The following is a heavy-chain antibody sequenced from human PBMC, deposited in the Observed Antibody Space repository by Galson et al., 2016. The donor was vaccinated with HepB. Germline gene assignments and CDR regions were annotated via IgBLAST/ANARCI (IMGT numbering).Heavy chain of an antibody. J-gene: IGHJ5*02. CDR2: IYHTGTS. CDR1: GASISDSNW. V-gene: IGHV4-4*02. Sequence: ETLSLTCAVSGASISDSNWWTWVRQVPGKGLEWIGEIYHTGTSNNNPFLSSRFTLSVDKSRNQFTLNLTSVTAADTAVYYCARAAIIPGARMVFDPWGQGTLVTVSS. D-gene: IGHD2-2*01. CDR3: ARAAIIPGARMVFDP.